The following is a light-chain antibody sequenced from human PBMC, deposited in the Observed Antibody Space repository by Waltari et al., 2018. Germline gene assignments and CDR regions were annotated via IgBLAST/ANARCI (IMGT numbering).Light chain of an antibody. Sequence: DIQMTQSPSCVSASVGDRVTLTCRASQGISSSLAWYPHKPGTAPKLLIYGASRWQSGVPLPFSGSGSGTDFTLTIASLQPEDFATYECQQADSFPWTFGQGTKVDIK. J-gene: IGKJ1*01. CDR2: GAS. V-gene: IGKV1-12*01. CDR3: QQADSFPWT. CDR1: QGISSS.